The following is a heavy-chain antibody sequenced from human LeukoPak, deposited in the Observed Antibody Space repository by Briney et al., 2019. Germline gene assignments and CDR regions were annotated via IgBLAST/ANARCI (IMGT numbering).Heavy chain of an antibody. D-gene: IGHD2-21*02. CDR2: ISSSSNYI. V-gene: IGHV3-21*01. Sequence: PGRSLRLSCAASGFTFSNYAMRWVRQAPGKGLEWVSSISSSSNYIYYADSVKGRFTISRDNAKNSLYLLMNSLRAEDTAVYYCARLVTPDYYFDYWGQGTLVTVSS. CDR3: ARLVTPDYYFDY. CDR1: GFTFSNYA. J-gene: IGHJ4*02.